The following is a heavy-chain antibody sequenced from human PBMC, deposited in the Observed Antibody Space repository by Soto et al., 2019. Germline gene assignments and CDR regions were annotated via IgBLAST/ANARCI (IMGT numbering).Heavy chain of an antibody. J-gene: IGHJ4*02. CDR1: GFTVSNNY. Sequence: QLVESGGGLIQPGGSLRLSCEASGFTVSNNYMSWVRQAPGKGLEWVSVIYVGGTPYYADSVKGRFTIFRDNSKSTLYLQMNSLRVEDTAVYYCANGISGWHSLDSWGQGTLVTVSS. V-gene: IGHV3-53*01. CDR2: IYVGGTP. CDR3: ANGISGWHSLDS. D-gene: IGHD6-19*01.